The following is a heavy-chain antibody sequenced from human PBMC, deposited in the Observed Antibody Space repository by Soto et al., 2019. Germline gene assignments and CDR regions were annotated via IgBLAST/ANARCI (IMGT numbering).Heavy chain of an antibody. J-gene: IGHJ4*02. CDR2: VSTYNGNT. Sequence: QVQLVQSGAEVKKPGASVKVSCKASGYIFTSFSITWVRQAPGQGLEWMGWVSTYNGNTKYAQKLQGRVTMSTDTSTSTAYMELRSLRSDDTAVYYCTRGAGQGSGSYDWGQGTLVTVSS. V-gene: IGHV1-18*01. CDR3: TRGAGQGSGSYD. D-gene: IGHD3-10*01. CDR1: GYIFTSFS.